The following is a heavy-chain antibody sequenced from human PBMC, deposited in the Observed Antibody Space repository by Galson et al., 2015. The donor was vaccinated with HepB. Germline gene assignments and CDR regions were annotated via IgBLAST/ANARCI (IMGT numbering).Heavy chain of an antibody. CDR1: GYTFSIYG. J-gene: IGHJ4*02. CDR2: ISAYNGNT. Sequence: SVKVSCKASGYTFSIYGISWVRQAPGQGLEWMGWISAYNGNTNYALKFQGRITMTTDTSTSTAYMELRSLRSDDTAVYYCARDGEYSNSWISFDYWGQGTLVIVSS. CDR3: ARDGEYSNSWISFDY. D-gene: IGHD6-6*01. V-gene: IGHV1-18*01.